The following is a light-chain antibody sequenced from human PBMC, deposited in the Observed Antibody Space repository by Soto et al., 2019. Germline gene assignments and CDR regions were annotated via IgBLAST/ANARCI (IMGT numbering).Light chain of an antibody. J-gene: IGLJ1*01. V-gene: IGLV2-14*01. Sequence: QSVLTQPASVSGYPGQSITISCTGTSSDVGAYNSVSWYQQHPGKAPKLIIYDVSTRPSGISDRFSGSKSGNTASLTISGLQAEDESDYYCSSYTTSVTYVFGTGTKLTVL. CDR2: DVS. CDR3: SSYTTSVTYV. CDR1: SSDVGAYNS.